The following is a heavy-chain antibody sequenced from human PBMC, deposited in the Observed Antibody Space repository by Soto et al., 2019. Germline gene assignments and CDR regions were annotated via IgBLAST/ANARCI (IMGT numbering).Heavy chain of an antibody. CDR3: ARDQGVAAAGITWFDP. CDR1: GASMNSYH. Sequence: SETLSLTCTVSGASMNSYHWSWIRQPAGKGLEWIGHIHSSGSTNYNPSLKSRVTMSVDTSKNQFSLRLMSLTAADTAVYYCARDQGVAAAGITWFDPRGQGSLVTVSS. J-gene: IGHJ5*02. V-gene: IGHV4-4*07. CDR2: IHSSGST. D-gene: IGHD6-13*01.